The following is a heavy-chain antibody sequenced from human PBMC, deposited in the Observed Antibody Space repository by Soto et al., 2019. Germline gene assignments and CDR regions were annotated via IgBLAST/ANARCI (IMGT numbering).Heavy chain of an antibody. V-gene: IGHV3-30-3*01. CDR2: ISYDGSNK. CDR3: ARDQTGITTTGGGRIDY. CDR1: GFTFSSHA. J-gene: IGHJ4*02. Sequence: QVQLVESGGGAVQPGRSLRLSCAASGFTFSSHAMHWVRQAPGKGVECVAIISYDGSNKYYGDSVRGRLTISRDNSKNTIYLQMNSLRGEDTAVYYCARDQTGITTTGGGRIDYWGQGTLVTVSS. D-gene: IGHD6-13*01.